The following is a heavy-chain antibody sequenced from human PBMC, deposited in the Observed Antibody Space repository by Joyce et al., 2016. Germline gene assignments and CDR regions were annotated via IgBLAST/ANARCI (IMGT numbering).Heavy chain of an antibody. CDR3: ARSSYTNGIFDY. CDR2: LSSSSSYI. J-gene: IGHJ4*02. Sequence: EVQLVESGGGLVKPGGSLRLSCAASGFTFSSYSMGWVRQGPGKGLEWVSSLSSSSSYIKYTDSVKGRFTISRDNAKNSLYLQMNSLRVEDTAVYYCARSSYTNGIFDYWGQGTLVTVSS. V-gene: IGHV3-21*01. D-gene: IGHD2-8*01. CDR1: GFTFSSYS.